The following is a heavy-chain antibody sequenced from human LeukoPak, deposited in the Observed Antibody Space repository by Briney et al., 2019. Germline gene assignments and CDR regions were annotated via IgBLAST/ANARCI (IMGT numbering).Heavy chain of an antibody. CDR2: ISESGGTT. J-gene: IGHJ4*02. V-gene: IGHV3-23*01. CDR3: ARQWLVNG. D-gene: IGHD6-19*01. Sequence: GGSLRPSCAASGFIFNNYAMNWVRQAPGKGLEWVSSISESGGTTDYADSVKGRFTISRDNSKNTLYLQMNSLRADDTAVYYCARQWLVNGWGQGTLVTVSS. CDR1: GFIFNNYA.